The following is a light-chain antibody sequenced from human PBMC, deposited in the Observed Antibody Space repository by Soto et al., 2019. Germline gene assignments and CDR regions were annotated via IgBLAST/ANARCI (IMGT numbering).Light chain of an antibody. CDR1: KLGDKY. J-gene: IGLJ2*01. CDR3: QVWDSSTAV. V-gene: IGLV3-1*01. CDR2: QHS. Sequence: SYELTQPPSVSVSPGQTASITCYGDKLGDKYACWYQQKPGQSPVLVIYQHSKRPSGIPERFSGSNSGNTATLTISGTQAMDEADYYCQVWDSSTAVFGGGTKLTVL.